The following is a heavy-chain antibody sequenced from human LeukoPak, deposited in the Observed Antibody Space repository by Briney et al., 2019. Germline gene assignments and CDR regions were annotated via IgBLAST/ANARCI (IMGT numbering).Heavy chain of an antibody. J-gene: IGHJ4*02. CDR3: ARAVGEYYDSSGYYF. CDR2: INPSGGST. D-gene: IGHD3-22*01. CDR1: GYTFTSYY. Sequence: ASVKVSCKASGYTFTSYYMHWVRQAPGQGLEWMGIINPSGGSTSYAQKFQGRVTMTRDTSTSTVYMELSSLRSEDTAVYYCARAVGEYYDSSGYYFWGQGTLVTVSS. V-gene: IGHV1-46*01.